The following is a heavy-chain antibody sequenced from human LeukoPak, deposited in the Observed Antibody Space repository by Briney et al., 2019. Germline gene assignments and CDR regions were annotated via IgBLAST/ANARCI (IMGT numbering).Heavy chain of an antibody. Sequence: KASETLSLTCTVSGGSISSYYWSWIRQPPGKGLEWIGYIYYSGSTNYNPSLKSRVTISVDTSKNQFSLKLSSVTAADTAVYYCARHQLRGFLDDNWGQGTLVTVSS. V-gene: IGHV4-59*08. CDR3: ARHQLRGFLDDN. J-gene: IGHJ4*02. CDR2: IYYSGST. CDR1: GGSISSYY. D-gene: IGHD3-10*01.